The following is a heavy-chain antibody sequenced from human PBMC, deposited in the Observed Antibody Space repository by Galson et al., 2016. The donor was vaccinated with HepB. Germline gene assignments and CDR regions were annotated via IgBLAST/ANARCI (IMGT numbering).Heavy chain of an antibody. CDR3: KTAAVGPSASDY. D-gene: IGHD6-13*01. CDR1: GFTFSNAW. CDR2: IKSKTDGGTT. Sequence: SLRLSCAASGFTFSNAWMNWVRQAPGKGLEWVGRIKSKTDGGTTDYAAPVKGRFTISRDNPKTTLYLQMNSLRDEDTAMYYCKTAAVGPSASDYWGQGTLVTVSS. V-gene: IGHV3-15*07. J-gene: IGHJ4*02.